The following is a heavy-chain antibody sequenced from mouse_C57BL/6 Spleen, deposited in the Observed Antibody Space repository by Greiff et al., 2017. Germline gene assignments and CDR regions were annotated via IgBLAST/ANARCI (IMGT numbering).Heavy chain of an antibody. Sequence: EVMLVESGGGLVKPGGSLKLSCAASGFPFSDYGMHWVRQAPEQGLEWVAYISSGSSTIYYADTVKGRFTISRDNAKNTLFLQRTSLRSEDTAMYYCARGYYSNLYYFDYWGQGTTLTVSS. D-gene: IGHD2-5*01. CDR1: GFPFSDYG. J-gene: IGHJ2*01. CDR2: ISSGSSTI. CDR3: ARGYYSNLYYFDY. V-gene: IGHV5-17*01.